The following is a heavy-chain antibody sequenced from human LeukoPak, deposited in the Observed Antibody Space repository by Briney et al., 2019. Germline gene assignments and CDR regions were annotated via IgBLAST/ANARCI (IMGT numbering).Heavy chain of an antibody. J-gene: IGHJ5*02. Sequence: ASVKVSCKASGYTFSGYYMHWVRQAPGQGLEWMGLINPSGSSTLYAQKFQGRVTMTRDMSTTTDYMELSSLRSEDTAVYYCARDNSVGDIAWWFDPWGQGTLVTVSS. CDR1: GYTFSGYY. D-gene: IGHD3-16*02. CDR2: INPSGSST. V-gene: IGHV1-46*01. CDR3: ARDNSVGDIAWWFDP.